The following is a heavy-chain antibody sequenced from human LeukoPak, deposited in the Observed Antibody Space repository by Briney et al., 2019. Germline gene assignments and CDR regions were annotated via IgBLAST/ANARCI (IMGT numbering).Heavy chain of an antibody. CDR1: GFTFSSYE. V-gene: IGHV3-48*03. D-gene: IGHD6-13*01. Sequence: QPGGSLRLSCAASGFTFSSYEMNWVRQAPGKGLEWVSYISSSGSTIYYADSVKGRFTISRDNAKNSLYLQMNSLRAEDTAVYYCARGVAAGGILDYWGQGTLVGVSS. CDR3: ARGVAAGGILDY. CDR2: ISSSGSTI. J-gene: IGHJ4*02.